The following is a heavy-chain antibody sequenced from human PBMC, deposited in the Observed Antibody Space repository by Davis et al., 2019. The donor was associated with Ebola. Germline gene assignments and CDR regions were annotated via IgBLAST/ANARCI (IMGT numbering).Heavy chain of an antibody. D-gene: IGHD3/OR15-3a*01. J-gene: IGHJ4*02. Sequence: AASVTVSCKASGYTFTDNYINWVRQAPGQGLEWMGWINPNNGVTNYGQKFQGRVTMTRDTSITTAYMEVSRLGSDDTAVYYCARDPLHIMSIGVWGDFDYWGQGTLVTVSS. CDR1: GYTFTDNY. CDR3: ARDPLHIMSIGVWGDFDY. CDR2: INPNNGVT. V-gene: IGHV1-2*02.